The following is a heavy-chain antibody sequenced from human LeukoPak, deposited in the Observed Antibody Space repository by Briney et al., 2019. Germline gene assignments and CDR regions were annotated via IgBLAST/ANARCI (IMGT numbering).Heavy chain of an antibody. CDR2: IIPIFGTA. CDR3: ARDRIDCGGDCYSKYYFDY. Sequence: ASVKVSCKASGGTFSSYAISWVRQAPGQGLEWMGGIIPIFGTANYAQKFQGRVTITADESTSTAYMELSSLRSEDTAVYYCARDRIDCGGDCYSKYYFDYWGQGTLVTVSS. D-gene: IGHD2-21*02. CDR1: GGTFSSYA. V-gene: IGHV1-69*13. J-gene: IGHJ4*02.